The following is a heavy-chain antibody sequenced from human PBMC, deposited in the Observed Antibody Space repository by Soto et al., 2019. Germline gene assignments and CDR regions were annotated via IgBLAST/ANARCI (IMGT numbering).Heavy chain of an antibody. J-gene: IGHJ6*03. CDR3: ARAVFSWVVYIDF. D-gene: IGHD2-8*01. CDR1: GASIITRGYN. CDR2: IYPSGAT. Sequence: SETLSLTCAISGASIITRGYNCSCIGQSPWNGLELIGYIYPSGATNYKPSLKSRVTISLEPSRNRFSLTVNSATAADTAVYYCARAVFSWVVYIDFWGQGTTVTVSS. V-gene: IGHV4-30-2*06.